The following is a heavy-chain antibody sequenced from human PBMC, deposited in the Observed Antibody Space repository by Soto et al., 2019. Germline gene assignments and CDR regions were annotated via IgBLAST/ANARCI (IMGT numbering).Heavy chain of an antibody. J-gene: IGHJ4*02. D-gene: IGHD4-17*01. CDR1: GYTFTSYA. Sequence: ASVKVSCKASGYTFTSYAMHWVRQAPGQRLEWMGWINAGNGNTKYSQKFQGRVTITRDTSASTAYMELSSLRSEDTAVYYCARLPTMTTVTTRDDYWGQGTLVTVSS. V-gene: IGHV1-3*01. CDR3: ARLPTMTTVTTRDDY. CDR2: INAGNGNT.